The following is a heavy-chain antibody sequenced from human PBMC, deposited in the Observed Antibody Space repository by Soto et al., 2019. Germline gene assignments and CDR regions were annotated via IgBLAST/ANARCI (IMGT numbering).Heavy chain of an antibody. CDR2: IYYSGST. J-gene: IGHJ5*02. V-gene: IGHV4-59*01. CDR1: GGSISSYY. Sequence: SETLSLTCTVSGGSISSYYWSWIRQPPGKGLEWIGYIYYSGSTNYNPSLKSRDTISVDTSKNQFSLKLSSVTAADTAVYYCAREGDCSSTSCYNWFDPWGQGTLVTVSS. CDR3: AREGDCSSTSCYNWFDP. D-gene: IGHD2-2*01.